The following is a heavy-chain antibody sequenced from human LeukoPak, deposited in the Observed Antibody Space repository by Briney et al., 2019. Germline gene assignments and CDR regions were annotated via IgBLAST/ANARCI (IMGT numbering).Heavy chain of an antibody. Sequence: RGSLRLSCAASGLNLTTYAMGWVRQAPGKGLEWVSVISDRGDSTYYGDSVKGRFTISRDSSKNTLYLQMNSLGGEDTALYYCAKGRWGLTINNFDLWGQGTMVTVSS. J-gene: IGHJ3*01. D-gene: IGHD3/OR15-3a*01. CDR2: ISDRGDST. CDR1: GLNLTTYA. V-gene: IGHV3-23*01. CDR3: AKGRWGLTINNFDL.